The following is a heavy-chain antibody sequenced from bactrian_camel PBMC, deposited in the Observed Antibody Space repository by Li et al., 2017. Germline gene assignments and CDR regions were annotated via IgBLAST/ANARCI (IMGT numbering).Heavy chain of an antibody. D-gene: IGHD2*01. CDR2: LASDGSS. Sequence: HVQLVESGGGSVQAGGSLRLSCAFDAYTPANVRMAWFRQAPGKEREGVASLASDGSSIYANSLKGRFSISKDNARNWLDLQMDSLEPGDTARYYCAARGPYCYTKLSVRDFNYWGQGTQVTVS. J-gene: IGHJ4*01. V-gene: IGHV3S53*01. CDR1: AYTPANVR. CDR3: AARGPYCYTKLSVRDFNY.